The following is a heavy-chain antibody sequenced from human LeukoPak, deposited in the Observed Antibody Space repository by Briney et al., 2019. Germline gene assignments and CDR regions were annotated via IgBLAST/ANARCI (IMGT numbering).Heavy chain of an antibody. CDR2: MNPNSGNT. CDR3: ARGVGEYSSSD. Sequence: ASVRVSCKTSGYTFTDYYIHWMRQAPGQGLEWMGWMNPNSGNTGYAQKFQGRVTMTRNTSISTAYMELSSLRSEDTAVYYCARGVGEYSSSDWGQGTLVTVSA. V-gene: IGHV1-8*02. D-gene: IGHD6-6*01. CDR1: GYTFTDYY. J-gene: IGHJ4*02.